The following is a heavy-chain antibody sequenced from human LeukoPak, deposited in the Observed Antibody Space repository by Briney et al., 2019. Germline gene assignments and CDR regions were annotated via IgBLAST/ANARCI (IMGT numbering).Heavy chain of an antibody. CDR2: INHGGGT. V-gene: IGHV4-34*01. J-gene: IGHJ4*02. CDR3: ARERGWLRPGAFDY. D-gene: IGHD5-12*01. Sequence: SETLSLTCAVYGGSFSGYYWSWIRQSPGKWREWVGEINHGGGTNYNPCLKSRVTISVDTSNNQFSLKLSSVTAADTAVYYCARERGWLRPGAFDYWGQGTLVTVSS. CDR1: GGSFSGYY.